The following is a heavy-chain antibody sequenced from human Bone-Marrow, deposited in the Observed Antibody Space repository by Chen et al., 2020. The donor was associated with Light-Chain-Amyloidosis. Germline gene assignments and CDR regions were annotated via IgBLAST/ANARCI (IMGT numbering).Heavy chain of an antibody. V-gene: IGHV4-34*01. D-gene: IGHD6-6*01. Sequence: QVQLQQWGAGLLKPSETLSLTCAVYGGSFSGYYWSWIRQPPGKGLEWIGEINHSGSTNYNPSLKSRVTISVDTSKNQFSLKLSSVTAADTAEYYCARGHSNVYSSSAQRRNWFDPWGQGTLVTVSS. CDR1: GGSFSGYY. J-gene: IGHJ5*02. CDR3: ARGHSNVYSSSAQRRNWFDP. CDR2: INHSGST.